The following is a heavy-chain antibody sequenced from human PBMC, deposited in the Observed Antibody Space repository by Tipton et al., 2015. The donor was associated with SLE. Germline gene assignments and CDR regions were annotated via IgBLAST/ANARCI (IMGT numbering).Heavy chain of an antibody. CDR1: GFTFSSHA. V-gene: IGHV3-64*01. CDR2: ISSNGGST. J-gene: IGHJ2*01. CDR3: ARDRLSHWYFDL. D-gene: IGHD4/OR15-4a*01. Sequence: AVSGFTFSSHAMHWVRQAPGKGLEYVSGISSNGGSTYYAKSVKGRFTISRDNSKNTLYLQMGSLRAEDTAVYYCARDRLSHWYFDLWGRGTLVTVSS.